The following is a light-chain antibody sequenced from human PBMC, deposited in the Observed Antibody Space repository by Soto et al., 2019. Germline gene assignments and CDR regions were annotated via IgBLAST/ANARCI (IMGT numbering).Light chain of an antibody. CDR3: AAWYDSLNVLYV. J-gene: IGLJ1*01. CDR1: SSNIGSNT. V-gene: IGLV1-44*01. CDR2: SNN. Sequence: QSVLTQPPSASGTPGQRVTISCSGSSSNIGSNTVNWYQQLPGTAPKLLIYSNNQRPSGVPDRFSGSKSGTSASLAISGLQSEDEADYYCAAWYDSLNVLYVFGTGTKLTVL.